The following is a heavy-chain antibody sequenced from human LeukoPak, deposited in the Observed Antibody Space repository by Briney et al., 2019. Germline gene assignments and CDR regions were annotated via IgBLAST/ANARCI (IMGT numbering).Heavy chain of an antibody. D-gene: IGHD2-2*01. CDR3: ARGGVGYCSSTSCYRFDY. CDR2: IIPIFGTA. V-gene: IGHV1-69*06. J-gene: IGHJ4*02. Sequence: SVNVSCKASGGTFSSYAISWVRQAPGQGLEWMGGIIPIFGTANYAQKFQGRVTITADKSTSTAYMELSSLRSEDTAVYYCARGGVGYCSSTSCYRFDYWGQGTLVTVSS. CDR1: GGTFSSYA.